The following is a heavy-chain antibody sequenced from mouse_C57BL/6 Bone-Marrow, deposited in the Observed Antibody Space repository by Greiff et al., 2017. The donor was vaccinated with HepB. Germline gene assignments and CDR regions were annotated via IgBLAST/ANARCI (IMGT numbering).Heavy chain of an antibody. V-gene: IGHV1-7*01. CDR3: ARWKDSSASYAMDY. CDR1: GYTFTSYW. J-gene: IGHJ4*01. D-gene: IGHD3-2*02. CDR2: INPSSGYT. Sequence: QVQLQQSGAELAKPGASVKLSCKASGYTFTSYWMHWVKQRPGQGLEWIGDINPSSGYTKYNQKFKDKATLTADKSSSTAYVQLSSLTYEDSAVYYCARWKDSSASYAMDYWGQGTSVTVSS.